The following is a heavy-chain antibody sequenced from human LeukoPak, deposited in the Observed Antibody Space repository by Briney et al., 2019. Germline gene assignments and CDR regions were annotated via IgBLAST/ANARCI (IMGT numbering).Heavy chain of an antibody. CDR1: GFTVSSNY. D-gene: IGHD4-11*01. V-gene: IGHV3-53*03. Sequence: GGSLRLSCAASGFTVSSNYMSWVRQAPGKGLEWVSVIYSGGSTYYADSVKGRFTISRDNAKNSLYLQMNSLRAEDTAVYYCARADYPYYYYGMDVWGQGTTVTVSS. CDR2: IYSGGST. CDR3: ARADYPYYYYGMDV. J-gene: IGHJ6*02.